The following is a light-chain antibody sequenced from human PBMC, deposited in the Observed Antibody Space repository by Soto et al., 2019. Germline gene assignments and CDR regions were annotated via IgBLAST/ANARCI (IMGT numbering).Light chain of an antibody. V-gene: IGLV2-8*01. CDR2: EVT. J-gene: IGLJ1*01. Sequence: QSVLTQPPSASGSPGQSVTISCTGTSSDVGGYDYVSWYQQHPGKAPKLMIYEVTIRPSGVSDRFSGSKSGNTASLTVSGLQGEDEAYYFRSSYTGGNPSYVFGTGTKVTVL. CDR3: SSYTGGNPSYV. CDR1: SSDVGGYDY.